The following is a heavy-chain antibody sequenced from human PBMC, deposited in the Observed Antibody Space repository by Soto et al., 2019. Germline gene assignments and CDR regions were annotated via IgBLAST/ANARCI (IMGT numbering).Heavy chain of an antibody. J-gene: IGHJ3*02. CDR3: VIVYAYDAFDI. CDR1: GYTFTSYD. CDR2: MNPNSGNT. Sequence: ASVKVSCKASGYTFTSYDINLVRQATGQGLEWMGWMNPNSGNTGYAQKFQGRVTMTRNTSISTAYMELSSLRSEDTAVYYCVIVYAYDAFDIWGQGTMVTVSS. V-gene: IGHV1-8*01. D-gene: IGHD2-8*01.